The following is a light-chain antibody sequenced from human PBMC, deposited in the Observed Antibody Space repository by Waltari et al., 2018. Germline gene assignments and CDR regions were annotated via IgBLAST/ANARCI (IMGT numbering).Light chain of an antibody. CDR1: SRDVGGYDY. Sequence: QSALTQPASVSGSPGQSITVSCTGTSRDVGGYDYVPWYQHHPGKAPKLIIYGVNNRPSGVSDRFSGSKSGNAASLTISGLQAEDEADYYCCSFTATNTWVFGGGTKLTVL. CDR3: CSFTATNTWV. J-gene: IGLJ3*02. CDR2: GVN. V-gene: IGLV2-14*01.